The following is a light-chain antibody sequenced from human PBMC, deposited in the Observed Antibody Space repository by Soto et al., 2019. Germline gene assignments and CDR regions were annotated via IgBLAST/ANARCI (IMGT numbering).Light chain of an antibody. J-gene: IGKJ5*01. CDR1: QSVSSSY. Sequence: EIVLTQSPGTLSLSPGERATLSCRASQSVSSSYLAWYQQKPGQAPRLLIYGASSRATGIPDRFSGSGSGTDFTLTISRLEPEDFEAYYCKKYDSSPITFGQGTRLEIK. CDR3: KKYDSSPIT. CDR2: GAS. V-gene: IGKV3-20*01.